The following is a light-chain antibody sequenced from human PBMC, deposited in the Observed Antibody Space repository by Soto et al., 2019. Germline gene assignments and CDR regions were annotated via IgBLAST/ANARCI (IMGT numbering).Light chain of an antibody. Sequence: QSALTQPASVAGSPGQSITISCTGSSSDVGSSDYVSWYQHHPGKAPKLLIYEVSHRPSGISDRFSGSKSGNTASPTISWLQAEDEADYYCCSYTVSTTYVFGPGTKVTVL. V-gene: IGLV2-14*01. CDR1: SSDVGSSDY. J-gene: IGLJ1*01. CDR3: CSYTVSTTYV. CDR2: EVS.